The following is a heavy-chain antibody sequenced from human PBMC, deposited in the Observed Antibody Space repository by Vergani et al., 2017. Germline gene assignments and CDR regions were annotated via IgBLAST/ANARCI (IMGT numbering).Heavy chain of an antibody. CDR3: AKDGEYSSSWYSPWILTD. J-gene: IGHJ4*02. CDR1: GFTFSSYG. V-gene: IGHV3-30*02. CDR2: IRYDGSNK. Sequence: QVQLVESGGGVVQPGGSLRLSCAASGFTFSSYGMHWVRQAPGKGLAWVAFIRYDGSNKYYADSVKGRFTSSRDNSKNTLYLQLNSLRAEDTAVEYCAKDGEYSSSWYSPWILTDWGQGTLVTVSS. D-gene: IGHD6-13*01.